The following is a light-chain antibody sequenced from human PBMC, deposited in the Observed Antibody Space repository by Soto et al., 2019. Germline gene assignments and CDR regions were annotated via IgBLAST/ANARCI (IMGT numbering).Light chain of an antibody. V-gene: IGKV3-20*01. J-gene: IGKJ5*01. Sequence: EIVLTQSPGTLSLSPGERATLSCRASQTVSSAILAWYQQKPGQAPRLLIYGASNRATGIPDRVSGSGSGTDFTLTISRLEPADFAVYYCQQYGSSPISFGQGTRLAIK. CDR3: QQYGSSPIS. CDR2: GAS. CDR1: QTVSSAI.